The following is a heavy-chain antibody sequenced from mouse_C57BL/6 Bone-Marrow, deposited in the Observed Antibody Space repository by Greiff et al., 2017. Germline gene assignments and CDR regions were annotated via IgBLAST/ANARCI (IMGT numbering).Heavy chain of an antibody. CDR1: GYTFTSYG. CDR3: AREGGSYAMDY. D-gene: IGHD1-1*01. CDR2: IYPRSGNT. V-gene: IGHV1-81*01. J-gene: IGHJ4*01. Sequence: QVQLQQSGAELARPGASVKLSFKASGYTFTSYGISWVKQRTGQGLEWIGEIYPRSGNTYYNEKFKGKATLTADKSSSTAYMELRSLTSEDSAVYFCAREGGSYAMDYWGQGTSVTVSS.